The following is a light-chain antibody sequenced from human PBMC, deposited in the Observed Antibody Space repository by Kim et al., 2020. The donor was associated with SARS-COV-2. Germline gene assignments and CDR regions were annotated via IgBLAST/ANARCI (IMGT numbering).Light chain of an antibody. CDR1: RSVSSN. Sequence: VSPRKKSTTSCRASRSVSSNFAWYQHKPGQTPRLLTDGASNRATGIPARFSGSGSGTDFTLTISSLEPEDFAVYYCQQRINWPLSFGGGTKVDIK. V-gene: IGKV3-11*01. J-gene: IGKJ4*01. CDR3: QQRINWPLS. CDR2: GAS.